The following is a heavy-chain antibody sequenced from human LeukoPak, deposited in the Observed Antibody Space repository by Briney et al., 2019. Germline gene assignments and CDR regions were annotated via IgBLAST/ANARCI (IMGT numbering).Heavy chain of an antibody. J-gene: IGHJ4*02. CDR3: ARDNDYTNYY. V-gene: IGHV3-21*01. CDR2: ITSTSSYI. CDR1: GFTYSGYS. D-gene: IGHD4-11*01. Sequence: GGSLRLSCAASGFTYSGYSMNWVRQAPGKGLEWVSSITSTSSYIHYADSVKGRFTISRDNAKNSLYLQMNSLRAEDTAVYYCARDNDYTNYYWGQGTLVTVSS.